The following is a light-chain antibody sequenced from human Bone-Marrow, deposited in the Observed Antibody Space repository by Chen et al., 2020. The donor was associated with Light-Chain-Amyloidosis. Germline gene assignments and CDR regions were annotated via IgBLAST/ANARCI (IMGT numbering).Light chain of an antibody. CDR2: EVS. Sequence: IVMTQTPLSLSVTPGQSASISCKSSQSLVHRDGKTYFYWYMQKSGQPPQLLIYEVSNRFSGVSDRFTGSGSGTDFTLIISRVETEDVGVYYCMQSVQLPLTFGGGTKVEIK. J-gene: IGKJ4*01. CDR3: MQSVQLPLT. CDR1: QSLVHRDGKTY. V-gene: IGKV2D-29*01.